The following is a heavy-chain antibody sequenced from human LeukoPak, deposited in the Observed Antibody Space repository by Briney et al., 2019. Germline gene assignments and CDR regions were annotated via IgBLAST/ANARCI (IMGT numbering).Heavy chain of an antibody. D-gene: IGHD5-18*01. Sequence: GGSLRLSCAASGFTFRNAWMDWVRQAPGKGLEWVAVISYDGSNKYYADSVKGRFTISRDNSKNTLYLQMNSLRAEDTAVYYCARDRRDGYAYYFDYWGQGTLVTVSS. V-gene: IGHV3-30-3*01. CDR2: ISYDGSNK. J-gene: IGHJ4*02. CDR1: GFTFRNAW. CDR3: ARDRRDGYAYYFDY.